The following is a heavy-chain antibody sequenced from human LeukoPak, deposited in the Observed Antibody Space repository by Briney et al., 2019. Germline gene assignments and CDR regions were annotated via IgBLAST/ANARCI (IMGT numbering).Heavy chain of an antibody. J-gene: IGHJ4*02. CDR1: GGSFSGYY. Sequence: SETLPLACAVYGGSFSGYYWSWIRQPLGKGLEWIGYIYYSGSTYYNPSLKSRVTISVDTSKNQFSLKLSSVTAADTAVYYCARAGCSGGSCYLDYWGQGTLVTVSS. V-gene: IGHV4-30-4*08. CDR3: ARAGCSGGSCYLDY. CDR2: IYYSGST. D-gene: IGHD2-15*01.